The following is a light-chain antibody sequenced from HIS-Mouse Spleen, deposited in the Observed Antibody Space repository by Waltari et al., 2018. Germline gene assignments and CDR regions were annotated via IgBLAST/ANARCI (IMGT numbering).Light chain of an antibody. CDR1: SSDVGGSNY. V-gene: IGLV2-14*03. J-gene: IGLJ2*01. Sequence: QSALTQPASVSGSPGQSITISCTGTSSDVGGSNYVPWYQQHPVKAPKLMIYDVSNRPSGVSNRFSGSKSGNTASLTISGLQAEDEADYYCSSYTSSSFNVVFGGGTKLTVL. CDR2: DVS. CDR3: SSYTSSSFNVV.